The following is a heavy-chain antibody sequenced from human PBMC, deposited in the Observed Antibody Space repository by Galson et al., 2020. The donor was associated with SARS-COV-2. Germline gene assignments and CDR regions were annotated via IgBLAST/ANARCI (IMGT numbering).Heavy chain of an antibody. CDR1: GFTLSSYG. J-gene: IGHJ6*03. D-gene: IGHD1-1*01. V-gene: IGHV3-23*01. CDR3: AKDGRWGIYYMDV. Sequence: GGSLRLSCAASGFTLSSYGMSWVRQAPGKGLEWVSTLSGSGGNTYYADSVKGRFTISRDNSKNTLYLQMNSLRAEETAVYYCAKDGRWGIYYMDVWGKGTTVTVSS. CDR2: LSGSGGNT.